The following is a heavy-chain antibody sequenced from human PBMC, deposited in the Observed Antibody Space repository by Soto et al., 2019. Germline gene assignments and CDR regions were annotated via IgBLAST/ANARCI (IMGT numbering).Heavy chain of an antibody. CDR3: VREEFDFWSNYYRYFDY. Sequence: GGSLRLSCAASGFTFSSYWMSWVRQAPGKGLEWVANIKQDGSEKYYVDSVKGRFTISRDNAKNSVYLQMNSLRAEDTAVYYCVREEFDFWSNYYRYFDYWGQGTLVT. CDR2: IKQDGSEK. CDR1: GFTFSSYW. V-gene: IGHV3-7*03. J-gene: IGHJ4*02. D-gene: IGHD3-3*01.